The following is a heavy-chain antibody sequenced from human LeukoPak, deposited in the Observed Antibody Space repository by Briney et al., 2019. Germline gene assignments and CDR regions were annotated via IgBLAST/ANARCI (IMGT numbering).Heavy chain of an antibody. Sequence: SETLSLTCTVSGGSISSGNYYWSWIRQPAGKRLEWIGRMSTSGTTNYNPSLKSRVTISADTSNNQFSLKLSSVTAADTAVYYCSRDRPTTYYYYHMDVWGKGTTVTV. CDR3: SRDRPTTYYYYHMDV. CDR2: MSTSGTT. CDR1: GGSISSGNYY. V-gene: IGHV4-61*02. J-gene: IGHJ6*03. D-gene: IGHD5-12*01.